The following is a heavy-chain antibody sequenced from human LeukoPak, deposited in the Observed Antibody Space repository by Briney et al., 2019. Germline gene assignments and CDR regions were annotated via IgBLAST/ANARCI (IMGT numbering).Heavy chain of an antibody. CDR2: INPSGGTT. J-gene: IGHJ4*02. CDR3: ARDSAVDTTMVTFDY. Sequence: ASVKVSCKASGYTFTKYYVHWVRQAPGQGLEWMGIINPSGGTTNYAQKLQGRVTMTRDTSTSTVYMELSSLIFEDTAVYYCARDSAVDTTMVTFDYWGQGTLVTVSS. CDR1: GYTFTKYY. D-gene: IGHD5-18*01. V-gene: IGHV1-46*04.